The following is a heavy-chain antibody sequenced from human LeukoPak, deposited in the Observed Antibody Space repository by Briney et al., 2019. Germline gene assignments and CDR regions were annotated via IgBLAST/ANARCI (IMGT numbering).Heavy chain of an antibody. V-gene: IGHV3-30*18. Sequence: GGSLRLSCAASGFTFSSYGMHWVRQAPGKGLEWVAVISYDGSNKYYADSVKGRFTISRDNSKNTLYLQMNSLRAEDTAVYYCAKLPILYCSSTSCYLWGQGTLVTVSS. D-gene: IGHD2-2*01. CDR3: AKLPILYCSSTSCYL. CDR1: GFTFSSYG. CDR2: ISYDGSNK. J-gene: IGHJ4*02.